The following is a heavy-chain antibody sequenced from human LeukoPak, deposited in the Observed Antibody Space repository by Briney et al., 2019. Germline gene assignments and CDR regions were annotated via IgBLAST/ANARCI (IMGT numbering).Heavy chain of an antibody. Sequence: PGGSLRLSCVASGFSFSTHGMHWVRQAPGKGLEWVAVIWHDGRSIYNEDSVKGRFTISRDTSENTVYLQMNSLRAEDTAVYYCAKGFSTLWVNYFDDWGQGTPVTVS. CDR3: AKGFSTLWVNYFDD. V-gene: IGHV3-33*06. CDR1: GFSFSTHG. D-gene: IGHD2-21*01. J-gene: IGHJ4*02. CDR2: IWHDGRSI.